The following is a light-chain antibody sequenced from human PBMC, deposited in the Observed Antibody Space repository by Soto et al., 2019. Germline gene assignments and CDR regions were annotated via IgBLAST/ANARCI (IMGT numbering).Light chain of an antibody. CDR1: SSDVGDYEH. J-gene: IGLJ3*02. V-gene: IGLV2-18*01. Sequence: QSALTQPPSVSGSPGQSVTISCTVTSSDVGDYEHVSWYQQAPGTAPKLIIFDVTNRPSGVPDRFSGSKSGNTPSLTIFGLQAEDEADYYCSLYTGSSTWVFGGGTKLTVL. CDR2: DVT. CDR3: SLYTGSSTWV.